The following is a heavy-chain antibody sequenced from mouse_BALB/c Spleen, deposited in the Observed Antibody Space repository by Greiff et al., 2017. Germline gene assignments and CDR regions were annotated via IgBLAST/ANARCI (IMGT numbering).Heavy chain of an antibody. J-gene: IGHJ3*01. V-gene: IGHV3-6*02. CDR3: ARADGYRFAY. CDR2: ISYDGSN. D-gene: IGHD2-3*01. CDR1: GYSITSGYY. Sequence: EVQLQESGPGLVKPSQSLSLTCSVTGYSITSGYYWNWIRQFPGNKLEWMGYISYDGSNNYNPSLKNRISITRDTSKNQFFLKLNSVTTEDTATYYCARADGYRFAYWGQGTLVTVSA.